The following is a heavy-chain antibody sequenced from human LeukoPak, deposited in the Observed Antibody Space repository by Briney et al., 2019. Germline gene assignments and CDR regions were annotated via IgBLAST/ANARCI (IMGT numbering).Heavy chain of an antibody. D-gene: IGHD6-19*01. CDR3: ARDGPRITVAGYFHY. CDR2: ISSNGGST. J-gene: IGHJ4*02. Sequence: HPRGSPRLSCSASGFTFSSYAMHWVRQAPGKGLEYVSAISSNGGSTYYADSVKGRFTISRDNSKNTLYLQMNSLRAEDTAVYYCARDGPRITVAGYFHYWGQGTLVTVSS. V-gene: IGHV3-64*04. CDR1: GFTFSSYA.